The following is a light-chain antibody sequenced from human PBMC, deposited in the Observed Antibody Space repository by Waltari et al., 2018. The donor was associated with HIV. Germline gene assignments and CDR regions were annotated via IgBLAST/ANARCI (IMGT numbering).Light chain of an antibody. CDR2: DNN. V-gene: IGLV1-51*01. Sequence: QSVLTQPPSVSAAPGQKVTISCSGSTSNFGNDFVSWYQHLPGAAPKLSIYDNNKRPSGISDGFSGSKSDTSATLAITGLQTGDEAHYYCGTWDTRLNGGVFGGGTKLTVL. J-gene: IGLJ3*02. CDR3: GTWDTRLNGGV. CDR1: TSNFGNDF.